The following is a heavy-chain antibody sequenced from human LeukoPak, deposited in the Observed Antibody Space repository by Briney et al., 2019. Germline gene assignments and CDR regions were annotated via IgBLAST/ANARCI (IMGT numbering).Heavy chain of an antibody. CDR1: GGSFSDYW. Sequence: PSETLSLTCAVYGGSFSDYWWTWIRQSPGKGLEWIGEVNHSGRTNYNPSLKSRVTISVDTSKNQFSLKLSSVTAADTAVYYCARTTEGYCRGRSCYSYYYYMNVWGKGTTVTVSS. CDR2: VNHSGRT. V-gene: IGHV4-34*01. D-gene: IGHD2-15*01. J-gene: IGHJ6*03. CDR3: ARTTEGYCRGRSCYSYYYYMNV.